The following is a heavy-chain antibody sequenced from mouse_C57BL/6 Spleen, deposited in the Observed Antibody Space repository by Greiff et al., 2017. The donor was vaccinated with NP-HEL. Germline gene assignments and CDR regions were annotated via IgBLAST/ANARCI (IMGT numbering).Heavy chain of an antibody. CDR3: AREALRNGGAMDY. CDR2: ISGGGGNT. CDR1: GFTFSSYT. V-gene: IGHV5-9*04. J-gene: IGHJ4*01. Sequence: DVKLVESGGGLVKPGGSLKLSCAASGFTFSSYTMSWVRQTPEKRLEWVATISGGGGNTYYPDSVKGRFTITGDNAKNTLYLQMSSLRSEDTAVYYCAREALRNGGAMDYWGQGTSVTVSS.